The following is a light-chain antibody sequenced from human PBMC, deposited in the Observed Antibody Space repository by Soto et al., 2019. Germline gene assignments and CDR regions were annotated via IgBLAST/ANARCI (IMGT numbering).Light chain of an antibody. CDR2: GAA. Sequence: DLQMTQSTSSLSASVGDRVTITCRASQSISKYLNWYQQKPGKAPKLLIYGAASLESGVPSRFSGNGSGKDFTLTISSLQPEDFATYYCQQGYSVPYTFGQGTKLEIK. CDR1: QSISKY. CDR3: QQGYSVPYT. V-gene: IGKV1-39*01. J-gene: IGKJ2*01.